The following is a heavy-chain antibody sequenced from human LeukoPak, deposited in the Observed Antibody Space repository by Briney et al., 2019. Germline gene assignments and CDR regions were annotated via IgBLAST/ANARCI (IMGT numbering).Heavy chain of an antibody. CDR1: GGSFTSGNYY. CDR2: IYTNWGA. CDR3: AREPPGY. V-gene: IGHV4-61*02. J-gene: IGHJ4*02. Sequence: SQTLSLTCTVSGGSFTSGNYYWRWRRQPAGGGLEWIGRIYTNWGASYNPSLKIPVTISIDASKTQFSLKLSSVTAADTAVYYCAREPPGYWGQGILVTVSS.